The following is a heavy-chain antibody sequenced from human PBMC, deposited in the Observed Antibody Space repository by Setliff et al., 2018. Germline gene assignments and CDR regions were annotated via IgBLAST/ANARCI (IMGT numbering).Heavy chain of an antibody. D-gene: IGHD2-15*01. CDR1: GFGFTTFG. V-gene: IGHV1-18*01. CDR2: IRPHNGNT. Sequence: ASVKVSCKTSGFGFTTFGFSWVRQAPGQGLEWMGWIRPHNGNTAYAQKFQDRVILTTDTSTSTAYMELNSLTSEDTAVYYCARSPAVLGIVYLDPWGQGTLVTVSS. CDR3: ARSPAVLGIVYLDP. J-gene: IGHJ5*02.